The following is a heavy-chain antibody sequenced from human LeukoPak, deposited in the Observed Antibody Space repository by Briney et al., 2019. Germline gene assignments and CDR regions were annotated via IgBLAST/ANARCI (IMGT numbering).Heavy chain of an antibody. Sequence: GGSLRLSCAASGFTFSSYSMNWVRQAPGRGLEWVSSISSSSSYIYYADSVKGRFTISRDNAKNSLYLQMNSLRAEDTAVYYCVRGKVTTTGFLYYWGQGTLVTVSS. CDR1: GFTFSSYS. CDR3: VRGKVTTTGFLYY. CDR2: ISSSSSYI. V-gene: IGHV3-21*01. J-gene: IGHJ4*02. D-gene: IGHD4-17*01.